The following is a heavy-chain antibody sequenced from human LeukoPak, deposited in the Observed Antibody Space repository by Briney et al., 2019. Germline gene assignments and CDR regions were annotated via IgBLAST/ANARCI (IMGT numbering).Heavy chain of an antibody. D-gene: IGHD3-22*01. V-gene: IGHV3-30*02. Sequence: PGGSLRLSCAASGFTFSSYGMHWVRQAPGKGLEWVAFIRYDGSNKYYADSVKGRFTISRDNAKNPLYLQMNTLRAEDTAVYCCARDRHKYNYDSGGYPPYWGQGTLVTVSS. CDR3: ARDRHKYNYDSGGYPPY. J-gene: IGHJ4*02. CDR1: GFTFSSYG. CDR2: IRYDGSNK.